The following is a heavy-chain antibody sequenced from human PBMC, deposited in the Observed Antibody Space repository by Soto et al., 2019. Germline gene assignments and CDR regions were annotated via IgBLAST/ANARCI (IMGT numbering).Heavy chain of an antibody. CDR2: IYYSGST. Sequence: SETLSLTCTVSGGSISSYYWSWIRQPPGKGLEWIGYIYYSGSTNYNPSLKSRVTISVDTSKNQFSLKLSSVTAADTAVYYCARDGELRGARGADFDYWGQGTLVTVSS. V-gene: IGHV4-59*01. CDR1: GGSISSYY. J-gene: IGHJ4*02. D-gene: IGHD1-26*01. CDR3: ARDGELRGARGADFDY.